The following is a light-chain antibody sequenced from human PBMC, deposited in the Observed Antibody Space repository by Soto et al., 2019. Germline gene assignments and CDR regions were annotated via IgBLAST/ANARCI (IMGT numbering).Light chain of an antibody. CDR2: DVT. Sequence: QSALTQPASVSGSPGQSSTISCTGTSSDVGGYNYVSWYQQHPGKAPKLMIYDVTNRPSGVSNRFSGSKSGNTASLTISGLQAVDEADYYCSSYTSSSIYVVFGGGTKVTVL. CDR3: SSYTSSSIYVV. J-gene: IGLJ2*01. CDR1: SSDVGGYNY. V-gene: IGLV2-14*01.